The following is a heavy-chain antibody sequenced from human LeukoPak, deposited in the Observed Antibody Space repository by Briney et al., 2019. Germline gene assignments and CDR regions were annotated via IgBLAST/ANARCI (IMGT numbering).Heavy chain of an antibody. J-gene: IGHJ6*03. CDR2: ISYDGSNK. CDR3: ARDGGEGSRITGTTVTMDV. CDR1: GFTFSSYA. V-gene: IGHV3-30-3*01. Sequence: GGSLRLSCAASGFTFSSYAMHWVRQAPGKGLEWVAVISYDGSNKYYADSVKGRFTISRDNSKNTLYLQMNSLRAEDTAVYYCARDGGEGSRITGTTVTMDVWGKGTTVTVSS. D-gene: IGHD1-20*01.